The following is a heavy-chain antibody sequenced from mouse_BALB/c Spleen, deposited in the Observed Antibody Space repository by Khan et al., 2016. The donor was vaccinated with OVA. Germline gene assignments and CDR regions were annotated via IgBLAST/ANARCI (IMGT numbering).Heavy chain of an antibody. CDR2: ISYSGST. CDR1: GYSITSGYA. CDR3: ARKNYYGYAMDY. Sequence: VQLKESGPGLVKPSQSLSLTCTVTGYSITSGYAWNWIRQFPGNKLEWMGYISYSGSTSYNPSLRSRISITRDTSKNQFFLQLNSVNTEDTATYYCARKNYYGYAMDYWGQGTSVTVSS. V-gene: IGHV3-2*02. J-gene: IGHJ4*01. D-gene: IGHD1-1*01.